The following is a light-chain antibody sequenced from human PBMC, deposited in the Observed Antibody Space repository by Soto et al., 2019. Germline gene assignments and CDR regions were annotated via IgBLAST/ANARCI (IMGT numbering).Light chain of an antibody. CDR1: QSVNSY. V-gene: IGKV3-11*01. J-gene: IGKJ5*01. Sequence: VLTQSPATLSLSPGERATLSCRASQSVNSYLAWYQQRPGQAPRLLIFDASNRATGVPDRFSGSGSGTDFTLTISRLELEDFAVYYCQKRSNWPPVTFGQGTRLEIK. CDR2: DAS. CDR3: QKRSNWPPVT.